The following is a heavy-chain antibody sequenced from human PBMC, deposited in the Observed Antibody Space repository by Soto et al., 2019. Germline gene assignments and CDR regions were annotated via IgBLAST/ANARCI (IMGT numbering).Heavy chain of an antibody. J-gene: IGHJ4*02. CDR3: AKADIVVVVAAKGAAHYFDY. CDR2: ISGSGGST. V-gene: IGHV3-23*01. Sequence: PGGSLRLSCAASGFTFSSYAMSWVRQAPGKGLERVSAISGSGGSTYYADSVKGRFTISRDNSKNTLYLQMNSLRAEDTAVYYCAKADIVVVVAAKGAAHYFDYWGQGTLVTVSS. D-gene: IGHD2-15*01. CDR1: GFTFSSYA.